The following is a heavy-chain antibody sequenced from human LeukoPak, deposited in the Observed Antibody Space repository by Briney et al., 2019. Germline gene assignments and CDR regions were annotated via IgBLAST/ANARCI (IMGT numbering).Heavy chain of an antibody. CDR3: ARAALDPRNYYYGLDV. J-gene: IGHJ6*02. D-gene: IGHD1-14*01. V-gene: IGHV3-11*01. CDR2: IKSSSGPK. Sequence: RGSLRLSCAASGFTFSDYYMSWIRQAPGKGLEWVSYIKSSSGPKYYVDSVKGRFTISRDNAKNSLYLQMNSLRAEDTAVYYCARAALDPRNYYYGLDVWGQGTTVTVSS. CDR1: GFTFSDYY.